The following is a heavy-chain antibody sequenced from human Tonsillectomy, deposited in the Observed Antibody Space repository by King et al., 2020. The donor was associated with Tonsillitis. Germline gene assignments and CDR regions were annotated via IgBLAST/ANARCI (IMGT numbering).Heavy chain of an antibody. V-gene: IGHV3-21*01. D-gene: IGHD2-15*01. Sequence: VQLVESGGGLVKPGGSLRLSCAASGFTFSSYSMNWVRQSPGKGLEWVSSISSSSSYIYYADSVKGRFAISRDNAKHSLYLQMNSLRAEDTAVYYSARDCSGGSCYPYYYGMDVWGQGTTVTVSS. CDR3: ARDCSGGSCYPYYYGMDV. J-gene: IGHJ6*02. CDR1: GFTFSSYS. CDR2: ISSSSSYI.